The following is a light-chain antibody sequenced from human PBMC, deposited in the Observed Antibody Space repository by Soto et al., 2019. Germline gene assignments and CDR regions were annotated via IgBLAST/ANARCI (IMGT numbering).Light chain of an antibody. CDR1: QRLLHSNGNTF. V-gene: IGKV2-28*01. CDR2: LGS. CDR3: MQALQTPIT. Sequence: SPPSLTVTPGEPASISCRSSQRLLHSNGNTFLDWYLQKPGQSPQLLIYLGSNRASGVPDRFSGSGSGTDFTLKISRVEAEDVGVYYCMQALQTPITFGPGTKVDI. J-gene: IGKJ3*01.